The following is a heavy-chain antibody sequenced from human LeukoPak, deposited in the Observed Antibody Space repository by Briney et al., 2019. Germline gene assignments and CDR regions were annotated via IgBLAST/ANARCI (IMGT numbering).Heavy chain of an antibody. V-gene: IGHV3-30*04. D-gene: IGHD5-18*01. CDR2: ISYDGSSK. CDR1: GFTFSSYS. J-gene: IGHJ4*02. CDR3: AGLDTALVFDYFDY. Sequence: GRSLRLSCAAPGFTFSSYSMHWVRQAPGKGLEWVAVISYDGSSKYYADSVKGRFTISRDNSMNTLYLQMNSLRPEDTAVYYCAGLDTALVFDYFDYWGLGTLVTVSS.